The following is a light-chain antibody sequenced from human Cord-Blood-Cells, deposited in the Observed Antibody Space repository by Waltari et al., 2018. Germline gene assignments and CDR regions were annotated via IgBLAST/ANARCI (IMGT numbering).Light chain of an antibody. Sequence: SYELTQPPSVSVSPGQTASITCSGDKLGDKYACWYQQKPGQSPVRVIYQDSKRPSGSPERFSGSNSGNTATLTIGGTQAMDEADYYCQAWDSSTYVFGTGTKVTVL. CDR2: QDS. CDR3: QAWDSSTYV. V-gene: IGLV3-1*01. J-gene: IGLJ1*01. CDR1: KLGDKY.